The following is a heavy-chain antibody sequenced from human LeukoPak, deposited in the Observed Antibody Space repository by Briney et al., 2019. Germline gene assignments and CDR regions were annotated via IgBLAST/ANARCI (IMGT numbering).Heavy chain of an antibody. CDR1: GYALTTLS. CDR3: VLGVTLAMRGFYFDY. J-gene: IGHJ4*02. V-gene: IGHV1-24*01. D-gene: IGHD2/OR15-2a*01. CDR2: FDPEEGET. Sequence: ASVKVSCEVSGYALTTLSVHGVRQPPGKGLEWMGGFDPEEGETIYAQKFQGRVTMTEDTSTDTTYMELNSVRSDDTAVYYCVLGVTLAMRGFYFDYWGQGTLVTVSS.